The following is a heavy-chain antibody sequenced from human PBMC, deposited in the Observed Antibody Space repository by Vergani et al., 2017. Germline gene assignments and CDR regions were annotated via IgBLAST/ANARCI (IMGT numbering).Heavy chain of an antibody. V-gene: IGHV3-33*01. J-gene: IGHJ4*02. CDR1: GFTFSSYG. D-gene: IGHD3-9*01. CDR3: ARDPTTELRYFEAQYFDY. CDR2: IWYDGSNK. Sequence: VQLVESGGGVVQPGRSLRLSCAASGFTFSSYGMHWVRQAPGKGLEWVAVIWYDGSNKYYADSVKGRFTISRDNSKNTLYLQMNSLRAEDTAVYYCARDPTTELRYFEAQYFDYWGQGTLVTVSS.